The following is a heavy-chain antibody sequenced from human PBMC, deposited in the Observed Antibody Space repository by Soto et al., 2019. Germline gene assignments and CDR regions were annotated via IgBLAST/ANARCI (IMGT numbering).Heavy chain of an antibody. Sequence: QVQLVESGGGVVQPGRSLTLSCVASGFTFSTYAMNWLRQAPGKGLEWVAVMSYEGSNKYYADSVKGRFTISRDNSKKTLYLQMNSLRGDDTAVYYCAREEIITGSIDYWGQGTLVTVSS. J-gene: IGHJ4*02. CDR1: GFTFSTYA. D-gene: IGHD1-20*01. CDR2: MSYEGSNK. V-gene: IGHV3-30-3*01. CDR3: AREEIITGSIDY.